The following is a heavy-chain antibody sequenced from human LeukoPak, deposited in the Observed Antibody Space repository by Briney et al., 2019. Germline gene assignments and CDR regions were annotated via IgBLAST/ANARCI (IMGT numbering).Heavy chain of an antibody. V-gene: IGHV1-2*02. J-gene: IGHJ5*02. Sequence: ASVKVSCKASGYTFTGYYMHWVRQAPGQGLEWLGWINPNSGGTNYAQKFQGRVTMTRDTSISTAYMELSRLRSDDTAVYYCAIRPAMVTAGRFDPWGQGTLVTVSS. CDR3: AIRPAMVTAGRFDP. CDR2: INPNSGGT. CDR1: GYTFTGYY. D-gene: IGHD5-18*01.